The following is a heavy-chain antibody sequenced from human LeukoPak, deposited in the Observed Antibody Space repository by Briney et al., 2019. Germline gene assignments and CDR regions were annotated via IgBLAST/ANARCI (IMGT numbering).Heavy chain of an antibody. Sequence: PGESLKISCKGSGYSFTSYWIGWVRQMPGKGLEWMGIIYPGDSDTRYSPSFQGQVTISADKSISTAYLQWSSLKASDTAMYYCARAGETHYGDRYYFDYWGQGTLVTVSS. CDR1: GYSFTSYW. CDR3: ARAGETHYGDRYYFDY. J-gene: IGHJ4*02. V-gene: IGHV5-51*01. D-gene: IGHD4-17*01. CDR2: IYPGDSDT.